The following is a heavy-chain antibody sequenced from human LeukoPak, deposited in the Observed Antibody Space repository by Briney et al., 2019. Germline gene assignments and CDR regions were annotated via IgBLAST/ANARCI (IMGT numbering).Heavy chain of an antibody. V-gene: IGHV6-1*01. CDR1: GDSVSSNSAA. D-gene: IGHD3-9*01. J-gene: IGHJ4*02. Sequence: SQTLSLTCAISGDSVSSNSAAWNWIRQSPSRGLEWLGRTYYRSKWYNDYAVSVKSRITINPDTSKNQFSLQLNSVTPEDTAVYYCARDLDGEKYYDILTGYYVSSYFDYWGQGTLVTLSS. CDR3: ARDLDGEKYYDILTGYYVSSYFDY. CDR2: TYYRSKWYN.